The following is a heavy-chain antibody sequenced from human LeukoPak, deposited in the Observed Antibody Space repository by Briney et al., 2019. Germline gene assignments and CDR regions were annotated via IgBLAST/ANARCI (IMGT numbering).Heavy chain of an antibody. V-gene: IGHV3-21*01. CDR2: ISSSSYI. CDR1: GFTFSSYS. J-gene: IGHJ3*02. D-gene: IGHD3-22*01. CDR3: ARVNYYDSSGYYYRFNDAFDI. Sequence: GGSLRLSCAASGFTFSSYSMNWVRQAPGKGLEWVSSISSSSYIYYADSVKGRFTISRDNAKNSLYLQMNSLRAEDTAVYYCARVNYYDSSGYYYRFNDAFDIWGQGTMVTVSS.